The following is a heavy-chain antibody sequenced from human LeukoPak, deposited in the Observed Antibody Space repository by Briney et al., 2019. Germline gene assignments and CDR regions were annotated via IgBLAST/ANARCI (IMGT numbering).Heavy chain of an antibody. CDR1: GGSFSGYY. CDR3: ARVGGDPAQLIDY. V-gene: IGHV4-34*01. CDR2: ISHSGST. J-gene: IGHJ4*02. Sequence: SETLSLTCAGYGGSFSGYYCSWLRQPPGKGLEWIGEISHSGSTNYNPSLKSRVTILVDRSKNQLSLKLRSVTAADTAVYYCARVGGDPAQLIDYWGQGTLVTVSS. D-gene: IGHD3-16*01.